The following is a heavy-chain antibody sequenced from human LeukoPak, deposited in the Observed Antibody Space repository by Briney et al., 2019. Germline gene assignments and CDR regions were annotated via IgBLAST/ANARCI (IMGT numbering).Heavy chain of an antibody. V-gene: IGHV3-48*01. Sequence: GGSLRLSCAASGFTFSNYAISWVRQAPGKGLEWVSYISSSSSTMYYADSVKGRFTISRDNAKNSLYLQMNSLRAEDTAVYYCTRVEGWLQSYYFDFWGQGTLVTVSS. CDR3: TRVEGWLQSYYFDF. CDR1: GFTFSNYA. D-gene: IGHD5-24*01. J-gene: IGHJ4*02. CDR2: ISSSSSTM.